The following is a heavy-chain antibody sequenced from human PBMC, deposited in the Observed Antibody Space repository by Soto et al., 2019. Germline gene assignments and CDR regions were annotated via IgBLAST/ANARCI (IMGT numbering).Heavy chain of an antibody. CDR3: ATGIGNPSYFAY. J-gene: IGHJ4*02. V-gene: IGHV3-23*01. D-gene: IGHD1-1*01. CDR2: ISGNSVTI. CDR1: GFTFSSYS. Sequence: QAGGSLRLSCAASGFTFSSYSMSWVRQAPGKGLEWVSIISGNSVTIGYADSAKGRFTISRDNSKNMLYLQMGSLRAEDTAVYYCATGIGNPSYFAYWGQGTLVTVSS.